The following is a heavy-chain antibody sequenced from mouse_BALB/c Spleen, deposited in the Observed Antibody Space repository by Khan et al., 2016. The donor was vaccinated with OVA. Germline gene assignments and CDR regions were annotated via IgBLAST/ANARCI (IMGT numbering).Heavy chain of an antibody. D-gene: IGHD1-2*01. Sequence: SGPGLLKPSQSLSLTCTVTGYSITSDYAWNWIRQFPGNQLEWMAYIGYSGSTTYNPSLRSRTSITRDTSKNQFFLQLNSVTTEDTATYYYVSGSLLMRLPDYFDYWGQGTTLTVSS. V-gene: IGHV3-2*02. CDR2: IGYSGST. J-gene: IGHJ2*01. CDR1: GYSITSDYA. CDR3: VSGSLLMRLPDYFDY.